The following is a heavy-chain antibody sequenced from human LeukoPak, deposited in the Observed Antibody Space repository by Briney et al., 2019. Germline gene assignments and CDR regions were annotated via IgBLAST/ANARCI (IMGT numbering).Heavy chain of an antibody. CDR1: GFTFSNAW. J-gene: IGHJ3*02. CDR3: ARDVNLEYIPDAFDI. Sequence: GGSLRLSCAASGFTFSNAWMSWVRQAPGKGLEWVAVISYDGSNKYYADSVKGRFTISRDTSKNTLYLQMTSLRAEATAVYYCARDVNLEYIPDAFDIWGQGTMVTVSS. CDR2: ISYDGSNK. V-gene: IGHV3-30-3*01. D-gene: IGHD1-1*01.